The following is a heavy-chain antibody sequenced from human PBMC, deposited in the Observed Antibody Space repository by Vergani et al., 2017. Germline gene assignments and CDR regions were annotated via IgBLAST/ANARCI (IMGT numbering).Heavy chain of an antibody. Sequence: QVQLQESGPGLVKPSETLTLTCDVSDSSIMTNPYWGWFRQSPGKGLEWIGCIPHSGYTHYNSSLKSRVSISIVSSSKFSLSLTSVTAADTAIYYCARHRGSGGFFPSSYFYGMDVWGNGTTVTVSS. J-gene: IGHJ6*04. CDR2: IPHSGYT. CDR3: ARHRGSGGFFPSSYFYGMDV. CDR1: DSSIMTNPY. D-gene: IGHD3-10*01. V-gene: IGHV4-38-2*01.